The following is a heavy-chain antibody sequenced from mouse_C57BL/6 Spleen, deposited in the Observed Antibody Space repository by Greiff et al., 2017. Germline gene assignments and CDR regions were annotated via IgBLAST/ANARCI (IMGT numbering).Heavy chain of an antibody. CDR2: IYIGNGYT. Sequence: VHVKQSGAELVRPGSSVKMSCKTSGYTFTSYGINWVKQRPGQGLEWIGYIYIGNGYTEYNEKFKGKATLTSDTSSSTAYMQLSSLTSEDSAIYFCARRHGSSYDWYFDVWGTGTTVTVSS. CDR3: ARRHGSSYDWYFDV. CDR1: GYTFTSYG. J-gene: IGHJ1*03. V-gene: IGHV1-58*01. D-gene: IGHD1-1*01.